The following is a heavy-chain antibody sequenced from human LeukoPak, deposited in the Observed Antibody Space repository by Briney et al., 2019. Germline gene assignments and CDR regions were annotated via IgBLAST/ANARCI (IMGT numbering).Heavy chain of an antibody. J-gene: IGHJ4*02. CDR2: IYYSGST. D-gene: IGHD3-10*01. Sequence: SETLSLTCTVSGGSISSSSYYWGWIRQPPGKGLEWIGSIYYSGSTYYNPSLKSRVTISVDTSKNQFSLKLSSVTAADTAVYYCARVGHYYDSGSYYDARGTFDYWGQGTLVTVSS. CDR3: ARVGHYYDSGSYYDARGTFDY. CDR1: GGSISSSSYY. V-gene: IGHV4-39*07.